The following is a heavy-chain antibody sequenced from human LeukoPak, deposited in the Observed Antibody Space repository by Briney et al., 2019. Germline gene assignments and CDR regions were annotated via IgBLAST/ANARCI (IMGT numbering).Heavy chain of an antibody. CDR2: IYYSGST. V-gene: IGHV4-61*01. J-gene: IGHJ4*02. D-gene: IGHD2-21*02. CDR1: GGSVSSGSYY. Sequence: KPSETLSLTCTVSGGSVSSGSYYWSWIRQPPGKGLEWIGYIYYSGSTNYNPSLKSRVTISVDTSKNQFSLKLSSVTAADTAVYYCARLSLYCGGDCYPGPIGYWGQGTLVTVSS. CDR3: ARLSLYCGGDCYPGPIGY.